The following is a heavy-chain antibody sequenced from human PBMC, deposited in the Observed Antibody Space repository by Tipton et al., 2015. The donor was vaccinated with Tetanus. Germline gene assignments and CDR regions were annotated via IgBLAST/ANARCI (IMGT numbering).Heavy chain of an antibody. J-gene: IGHJ1*01. CDR2: IDYFGTT. D-gene: IGHD3-3*01. CDR1: GGSISTYH. CDR3: ARTSGYLYSSY. V-gene: IGHV4-59*01. Sequence: TLSLTCTVSGGSISTYHWDWIRQFPGKGLEWIGYIDYFGTTKYNPSLKSRVAMSVDTSKNQLSLKLSSVTSADTAVYYCARTSGYLYSSYWGQGTLVTVSS.